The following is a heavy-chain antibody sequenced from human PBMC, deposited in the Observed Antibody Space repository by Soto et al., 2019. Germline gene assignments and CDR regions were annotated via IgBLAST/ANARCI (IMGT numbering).Heavy chain of an antibody. CDR3: AKDDGSGSYYRLYYYYGMDV. V-gene: IGHV3-23*01. CDR1: GFTFSSYA. CDR2: ISGSGGSI. J-gene: IGHJ6*02. Sequence: PGGSLRLSCAASGFTFSSYAMSWVRQAPGKGLEWVSAISGSGGSIYYADSVKGRFTISRDNSKNTLYLQMNSLRAEDTAVYYCAKDDGSGSYYRLYYYYGMDVWGQGTTVTVSS. D-gene: IGHD3-10*01.